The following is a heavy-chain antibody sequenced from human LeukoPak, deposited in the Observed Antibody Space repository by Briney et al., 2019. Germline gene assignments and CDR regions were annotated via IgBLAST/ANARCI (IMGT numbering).Heavy chain of an antibody. D-gene: IGHD4-23*01. CDR2: IYYSGSA. CDR1: GGSISSTNW. J-gene: IGHJ3*02. CDR3: ARVAHYAGNEHDAFDM. V-gene: IGHV4-28*03. Sequence: SQTLSLTCGVSGGSISSTNWWSWIRQPPGSGLEGVRYIYYSGSAYYDPSLSNRVTSSGDTHKNQFSLKLTSVTAADTAAYFCARVAHYAGNEHDAFDMWGQGTMVTVSS.